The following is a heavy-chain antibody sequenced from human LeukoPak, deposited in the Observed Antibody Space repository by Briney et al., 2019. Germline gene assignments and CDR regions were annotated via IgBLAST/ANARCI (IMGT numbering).Heavy chain of an antibody. D-gene: IGHD3-22*01. CDR3: ARLPSYYDSSGYTNWFDP. V-gene: IGHV4-39*01. CDR2: IYYSGST. Sequence: SETLSLTCTVSGGSISSYYWSWIRQPPGKGLEWIGSIYYSGSTYYNPSLKSRVTISVDTSKNQFSLKLSSVTAADTAVYYCARLPSYYDSSGYTNWFDPWGQGTLVTVSS. J-gene: IGHJ5*02. CDR1: GGSISSYY.